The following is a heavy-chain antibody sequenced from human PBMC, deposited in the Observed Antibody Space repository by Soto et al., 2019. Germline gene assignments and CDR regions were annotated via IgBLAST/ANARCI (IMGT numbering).Heavy chain of an antibody. CDR3: ARGSMITFGGVIPAPAFDI. V-gene: IGHV4-61*01. CDR1: GGSVSSGSYY. Sequence: SETLSLTCTVSGGSVSSGSYYWSWIRQPPGKGLEWIGYIYYSGSTNYNPSLKSRVTISVDTSKNQFSLKLSSVTAADTAVYYCARGSMITFGGVIPAPAFDIWGQGTMVTVSS. D-gene: IGHD3-16*02. CDR2: IYYSGST. J-gene: IGHJ3*02.